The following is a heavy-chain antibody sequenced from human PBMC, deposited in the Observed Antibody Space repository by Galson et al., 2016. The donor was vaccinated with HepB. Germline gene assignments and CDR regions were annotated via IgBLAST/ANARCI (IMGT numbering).Heavy chain of an antibody. Sequence: SVKVSCKATGGTFSSYAINWVRQAPGQGLEWVGGIIPLLGAENYAQKFQGRVTITADKSTSTAYMELSGLRSEDTAVYFCASEPYYDTSSRYSYYGLDVWGQGTTVTVSS. CDR2: IIPLLGAE. CDR1: GGTFSSYA. CDR3: ASEPYYDTSSRYSYYGLDV. D-gene: IGHD3-22*01. J-gene: IGHJ6*02. V-gene: IGHV1-69*10.